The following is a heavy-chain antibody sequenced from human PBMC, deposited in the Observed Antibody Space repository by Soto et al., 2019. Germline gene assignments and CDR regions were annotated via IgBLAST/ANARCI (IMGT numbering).Heavy chain of an antibody. J-gene: IGHJ6*03. CDR2: ISGSGGST. CDR1: GFTFSGYA. CDR3: AKEGGPYYYMDV. Sequence: VQLLESGGGLVQPGGSLSLSCAASGFTFSGYALGWSGQAQGRGLGWVSAISGSGGSTYYADSVKGRFTISRDNSKNTLYLQMNSLRAEDTAVYYCAKEGGPYYYMDVWGKGTTVTVSS. V-gene: IGHV3-23*01.